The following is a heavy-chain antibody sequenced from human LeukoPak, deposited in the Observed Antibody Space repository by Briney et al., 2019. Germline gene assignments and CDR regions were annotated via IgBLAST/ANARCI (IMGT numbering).Heavy chain of an antibody. CDR3: ARCSSYDFWSGYYPPDY. D-gene: IGHD3-3*01. V-gene: IGHV4-30-2*01. CDR1: GGSISSGGYS. Sequence: PSQTLSLTCAVSGGSISSGGYSWSWIRQPPGKGLEWIGYIYHSGSTYYNPSLKSRVTISVDRSKNQFSLKLSSVTAADTAVYYCARCSSYDFWSGYYPPDYWGQGTLVTVSS. CDR2: IYHSGST. J-gene: IGHJ4*02.